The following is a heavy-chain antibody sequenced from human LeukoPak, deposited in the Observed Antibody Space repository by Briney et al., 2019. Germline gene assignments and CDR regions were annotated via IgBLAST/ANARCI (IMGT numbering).Heavy chain of an antibody. J-gene: IGHJ4*02. D-gene: IGHD3-10*01. CDR2: IKSKGNGGTI. CDR3: TTDPGTGVRGY. CDR1: GFTFPNAW. V-gene: IGHV3-15*01. Sequence: GGSLRLSCAASGFTFPNAWVNWVRQAPGKGLEWVGHIKSKGNGGTIDYAAPVKGRFTISGDDSKNTVYLLMNSLEIEDTAVYFCTTDPGTGVRGYWGQGTLVTVSS.